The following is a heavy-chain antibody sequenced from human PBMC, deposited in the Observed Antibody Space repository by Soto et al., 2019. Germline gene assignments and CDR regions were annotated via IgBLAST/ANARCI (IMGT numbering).Heavy chain of an antibody. D-gene: IGHD2-15*01. V-gene: IGHV1-69*12. CDR3: ARDDVGLEGGSGIDY. CDR1: GGTFSSYA. Sequence: QVQLVQSGAEVKKPGSSVKVSCKASGGTFSSYAISWVRQAPGQGLEWMGGIIPIFGTANYAQKFQGRVTLSADESTSTAYRELSSLRSEDTAVYYCARDDVGLEGGSGIDYWGQGTLVTVSS. J-gene: IGHJ4*02. CDR2: IIPIFGTA.